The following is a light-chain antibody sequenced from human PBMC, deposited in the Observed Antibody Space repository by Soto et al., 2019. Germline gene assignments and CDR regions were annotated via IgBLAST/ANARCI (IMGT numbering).Light chain of an antibody. CDR3: QSYDSSLLHVV. Sequence: QSALTQPPSVSGAPGQRVTISCTGSSSNIGAGFDVHWYQHLRGTAPKLLIYDNNNRPSGVPDRFSGSKSGTSASLAITGLQAEDEADYYCQSYDSSLLHVVFGGGTQLTVL. J-gene: IGLJ2*01. CDR2: DNN. V-gene: IGLV1-40*01. CDR1: SSNIGAGFD.